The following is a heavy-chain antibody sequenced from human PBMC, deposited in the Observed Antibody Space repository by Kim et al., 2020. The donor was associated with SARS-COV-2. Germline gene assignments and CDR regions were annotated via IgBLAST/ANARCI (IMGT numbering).Heavy chain of an antibody. CDR2: IYPGDSDT. CDR1: GYSFTSYW. V-gene: IGHV5-51*01. J-gene: IGHJ3*02. Sequence: GESLKISCKGSGYSFTSYWIGWVRQMPGKGLEWMGIIYPGDSDTRYSPSFQGQVTISADKSISTAYLQWSSLKASDTAMYYCARTHIVVVTAMGPDAFDIWGQGTMVTVSS. CDR3: ARTHIVVVTAMGPDAFDI. D-gene: IGHD2-21*02.